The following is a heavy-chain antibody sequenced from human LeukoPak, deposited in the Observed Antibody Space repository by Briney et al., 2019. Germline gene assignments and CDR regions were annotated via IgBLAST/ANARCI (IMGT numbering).Heavy chain of an antibody. CDR3: ARGGADDAFDI. CDR2: INSVSNM. V-gene: IGHV3-21*01. CDR1: GFTLSSYT. D-gene: IGHD4/OR15-4a*01. Sequence: GGSLRLSCAASGFTLSSYTMNWVRQAPGKGLEWVSSINSVSNMFYADSVKGRFTISRDNSKNTLYLQMYSLRAEDTAVYYCARGGADDAFDIWGQGTMVTVSS. J-gene: IGHJ3*02.